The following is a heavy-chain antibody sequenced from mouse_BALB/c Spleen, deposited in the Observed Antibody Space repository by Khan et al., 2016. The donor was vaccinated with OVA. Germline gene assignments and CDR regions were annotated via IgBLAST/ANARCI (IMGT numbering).Heavy chain of an antibody. J-gene: IGHJ4*01. CDR3: ARANYYGRSLYAMDY. CDR1: GYTFTSYW. Sequence: DLVKPGASVKLSCKASGYTFTSYWINWIKQRPGQGLEWIGRLAPGSGSSDYNDMFKGTATLTVDTSSSTAYIQLSSLASEDSAVYFCARANYYGRSLYAMDYWGQGTSVTVSS. CDR2: LAPGSGSS. D-gene: IGHD1-1*01. V-gene: IGHV1S41*01.